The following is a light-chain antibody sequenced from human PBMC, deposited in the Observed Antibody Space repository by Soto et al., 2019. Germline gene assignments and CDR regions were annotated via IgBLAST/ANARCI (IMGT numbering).Light chain of an antibody. J-gene: IGKJ4*01. CDR3: QQTHTTFT. CDR1: QSISSY. CDR2: AAS. Sequence: DIHMTQQPSAVSASVGDRVTITCRASQSISSYLNWYQQKPGKAPKLLIYAASSLQSGVPSRFSGSGSGTDFTLTISSLQPEDFATYYCQQTHTTFTFGGGTKVDI. V-gene: IGKV1-39*01.